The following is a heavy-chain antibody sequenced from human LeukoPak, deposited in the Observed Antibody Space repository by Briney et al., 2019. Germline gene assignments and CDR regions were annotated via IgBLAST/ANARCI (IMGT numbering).Heavy chain of an antibody. CDR3: ARGDGYNSF. D-gene: IGHD5-24*01. J-gene: IGHJ4*02. Sequence: KPAETLSLTCTVSGGSISNYYWSWIRQPPGKGLEGIGYIYYSGSTNYNPSLKSRVTISVDTSNKQFSLKLSSVTAADTAVYYCARGDGYNSFWGQGTLVTVSS. V-gene: IGHV4-59*01. CDR1: GGSISNYY. CDR2: IYYSGST.